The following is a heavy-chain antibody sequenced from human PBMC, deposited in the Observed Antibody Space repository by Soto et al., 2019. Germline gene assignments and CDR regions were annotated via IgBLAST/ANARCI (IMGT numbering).Heavy chain of an antibody. CDR3: ARARMVLGIIYYYGMDV. CDR1: GGSISSDGNY. D-gene: IGHD3-10*01. Sequence: QVQLQESGPGLVKSSQTLSLTCTVSGGSISSDGNYWSWIRQHPGKGLEWIGYIYYSGSTNYNPSLKSRVTISVDTSKNQFSLKLNSVTAADTAVYYCARARMVLGIIYYYGMDVWGQGTTVTVSS. V-gene: IGHV4-31*03. J-gene: IGHJ6*02. CDR2: IYYSGST.